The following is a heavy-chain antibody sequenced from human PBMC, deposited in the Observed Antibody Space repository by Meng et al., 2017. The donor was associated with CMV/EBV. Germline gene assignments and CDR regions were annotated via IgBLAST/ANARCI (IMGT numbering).Heavy chain of an antibody. Sequence: QRQLQGSGPGLLNPSQTLSLTCTVSGGSISSGDYYWSWIRQPPGKGLEWIGYIYYSGSTYYNPSLKSRVTISVDTSKNQFSLKLSSVTAADTAVYYCARTGEYPTFDYWGQGTLVTVSS. J-gene: IGHJ4*02. CDR2: IYYSGST. CDR1: GGSISSGDYY. V-gene: IGHV4-30-4*08. CDR3: ARTGEYPTFDY. D-gene: IGHD2/OR15-2a*01.